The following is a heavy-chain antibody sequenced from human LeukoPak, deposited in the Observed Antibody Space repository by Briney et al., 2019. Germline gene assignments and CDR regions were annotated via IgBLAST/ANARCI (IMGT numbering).Heavy chain of an antibody. J-gene: IGHJ6*03. D-gene: IGHD6-19*01. CDR1: GYTFTGYA. CDR2: INAGNGNT. V-gene: IGHV1-3*03. Sequence: ASVKVSCKASGYTFTGYAMHWVRQAPGQRLEWMGRINAGNGNTKYSQKFQGRVTITRDTSASTAYMELSSLRSEDMAVYYCARESSGWYNDYYYYYMDVWGKGTTVTVSS. CDR3: ARESSGWYNDYYYYYMDV.